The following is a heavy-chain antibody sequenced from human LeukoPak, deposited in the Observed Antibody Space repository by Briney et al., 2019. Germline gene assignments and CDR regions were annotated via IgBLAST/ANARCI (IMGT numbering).Heavy chain of an antibody. CDR2: INPNSGGT. J-gene: IGHJ4*02. CDR3: ARDSGDGYNLFDY. CDR1: GYTFTGYY. Sequence: ASVKVSCKASGYTFTGYYMHWVRQAPGQGLEWMGWINPNSGGTNYAQKFQGRVTMTRDTSITTAYMELSGLRSDDTAVYYCARDSGDGYNLFDYWGQGTLVTVSS. V-gene: IGHV1-2*02. D-gene: IGHD5-24*01.